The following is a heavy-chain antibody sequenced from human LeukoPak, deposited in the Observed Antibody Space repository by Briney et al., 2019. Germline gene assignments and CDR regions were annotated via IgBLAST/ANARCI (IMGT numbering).Heavy chain of an antibody. D-gene: IGHD5-18*01. CDR3: TTEGYSYGNIDY. CDR2: IKSKTDGGTT. Sequence: PGGSLRLSCAASGFTFSNAWMSWVRQAPGKGLEWVGRIKSKTDGGTTDYAAPVKGRFTISRDDSKNTLYLQMNSLKTEDTAVCYCTTEGYSYGNIDYWGQGTLVTVSS. CDR1: GFTFSNAW. J-gene: IGHJ4*02. V-gene: IGHV3-15*01.